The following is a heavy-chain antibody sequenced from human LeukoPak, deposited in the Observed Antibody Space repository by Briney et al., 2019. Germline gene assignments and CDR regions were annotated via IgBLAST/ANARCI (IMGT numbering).Heavy chain of an antibody. Sequence: SPTLSLTCAISGDSVSINSAAWNWIRQSPSRGLEWLGRTYYRSKWYDAYAESVKSRITTKPDTSKNQFSLKLSSVTAADTAVYYCARGGLRYDFWSGLGYGMDVWGQGTTVTVSS. D-gene: IGHD3-3*01. CDR3: ARGGLRYDFWSGLGYGMDV. CDR1: GDSVSINSAA. J-gene: IGHJ6*02. CDR2: TYYRSKWYD. V-gene: IGHV6-1*01.